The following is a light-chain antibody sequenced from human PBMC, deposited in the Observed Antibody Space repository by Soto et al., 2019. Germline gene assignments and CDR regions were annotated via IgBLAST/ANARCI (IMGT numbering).Light chain of an antibody. Sequence: QSVLTQSSSASASVGSSIKLTCTLSSGHRNNIIAWHQHQPGEAPRYVMKVEGSGNYKKGSGVPDRFSGSCSGADRYLTISNLQSEDEADYYCGTCDTKSRVFGGGTKVTVL. CDR2: VEGSGNY. V-gene: IGLV4-60*03. CDR3: GTCDTKSRV. CDR1: SGHRNNI. J-gene: IGLJ2*01.